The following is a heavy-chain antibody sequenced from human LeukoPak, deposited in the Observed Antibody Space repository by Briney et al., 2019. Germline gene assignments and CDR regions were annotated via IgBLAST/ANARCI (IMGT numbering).Heavy chain of an antibody. J-gene: IGHJ4*02. CDR3: ARGPAAAIDY. CDR1: GFTFSTYN. D-gene: IGHD2-2*01. V-gene: IGHV3-48*02. CDR2: ISGSSNTI. Sequence: PGGSLRLSCAASGFTFSTYNTNWVRQAPGKGLEWLSYISGSSNTIYYADSVKGRFTISRDNAKNSLYLQMNSLRDEDTAVYFCARGPAAAIDYWGQGTLVTVSS.